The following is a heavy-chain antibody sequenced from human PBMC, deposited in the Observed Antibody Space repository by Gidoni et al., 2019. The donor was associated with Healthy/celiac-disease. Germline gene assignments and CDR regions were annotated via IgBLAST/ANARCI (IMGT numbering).Heavy chain of an antibody. Sequence: QVQLQESGPGLVNPSETLSLTCALSGYSISSGYYWGWIRQPPGKGLEWIGSIYHSGRTDYNPSLKSRVTIPVDTSKNQFSLKLSSVTAADTAVYYCARDPLHYYDSSGYYSFDYWGQGTLVTVSS. J-gene: IGHJ4*02. CDR2: IYHSGRT. CDR3: ARDPLHYYDSSGYYSFDY. V-gene: IGHV4-38-2*02. CDR1: GYSISSGYY. D-gene: IGHD3-22*01.